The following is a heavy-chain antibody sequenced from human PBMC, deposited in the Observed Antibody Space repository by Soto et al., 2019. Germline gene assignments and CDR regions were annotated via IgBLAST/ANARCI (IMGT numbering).Heavy chain of an antibody. CDR1: GGTFSSYA. V-gene: IGHV1-69*13. J-gene: IGHJ6*02. Sequence: SVKVSCKASGGTFSSYAISWVRQAPGQGLEWMGGIIPIFGTANYAQKFQGRVTITADESTSTAYMELSSLRSEDTAVYYCARQEIVVVVAATPGYYYYNGMDVWCQGTTVTVSS. D-gene: IGHD2-15*01. CDR3: ARQEIVVVVAATPGYYYYNGMDV. CDR2: IIPIFGTA.